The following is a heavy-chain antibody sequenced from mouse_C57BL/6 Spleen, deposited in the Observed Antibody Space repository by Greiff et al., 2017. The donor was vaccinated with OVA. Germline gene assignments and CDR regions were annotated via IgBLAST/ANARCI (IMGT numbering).Heavy chain of an antibody. Sequence: VQLKESGPGLVKPSQSLSLTCSVTGYSITSGYYWNWIRQFPGNKLEWMGYISYDGSNNYNPSLKNRISITRDTSKNQFFLKLNSVTTEDTATYYCARGEELFAYWGQGTLVTVSA. J-gene: IGHJ3*01. CDR1: GYSITSGYY. CDR3: ARGEELFAY. CDR2: ISYDGSN. V-gene: IGHV3-6*01.